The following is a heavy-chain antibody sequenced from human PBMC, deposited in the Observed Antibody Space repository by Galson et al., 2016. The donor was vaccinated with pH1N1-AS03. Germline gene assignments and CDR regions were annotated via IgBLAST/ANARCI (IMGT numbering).Heavy chain of an antibody. V-gene: IGHV3-30*18. D-gene: IGHD2/OR15-2a*01. CDR1: GFTFNRHA. Sequence: CAASGFTFNRHAMHWVRQAPGKGLEWVAIMSYDGSAKYYTDSVRDRFTISRDNSKKTLYLHMSSLRAEDTAVYYCAKDLHFYDSYYLDYWGRGTLVIVSS. CDR2: MSYDGSAK. CDR3: AKDLHFYDSYYLDY. J-gene: IGHJ4*02.